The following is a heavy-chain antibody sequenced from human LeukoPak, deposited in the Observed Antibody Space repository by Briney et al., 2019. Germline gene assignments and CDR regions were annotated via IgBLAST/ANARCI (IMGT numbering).Heavy chain of an antibody. V-gene: IGHV4-39*01. CDR3: ASLPLRLLEWLLYDY. CDR1: GGSISSSSYY. CDR2: IYYSGST. J-gene: IGHJ4*02. D-gene: IGHD3-3*01. Sequence: SETLSLTCTVSGGSISSSSYYWGWIRQPPGKGLEWIGSIYYSGSTYYNPSLKSRVTISVDTSKNQFSLKLSSVTAADTAVYYCASLPLRLLEWLLYDYWGQGTLVTVSS.